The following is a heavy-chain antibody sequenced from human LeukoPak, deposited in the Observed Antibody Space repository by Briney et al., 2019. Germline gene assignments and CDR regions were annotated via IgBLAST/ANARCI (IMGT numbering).Heavy chain of an antibody. CDR3: ARISSSNWYNERGAFDV. CDR2: VYYTGST. V-gene: IGHV4-59*01. D-gene: IGHD6-13*01. Sequence: SETLSLTCTVSGGSISGYYWSWVRQPPGKGLEWIGFVYYTGSTNYSPSLKSRVTISVDTSKNQFSLKLRSVTAADTAVYYCARISSSNWYNERGAFDVWGQGTMVTVSS. J-gene: IGHJ3*01. CDR1: GGSISGYY.